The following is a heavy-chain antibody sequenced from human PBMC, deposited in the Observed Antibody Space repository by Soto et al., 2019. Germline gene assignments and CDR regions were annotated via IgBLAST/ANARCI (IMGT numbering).Heavy chain of an antibody. Sequence: GGSLRLSCAASGFTFSSYGMHWVRQAPGKGLEWVAVIWYDGSNKYYADSVKGRFTISRDNSKNTLYLQMNSLRAEDTAVYYCARDIPAPDYDILTGYQPYYGMDVWGQGTTVTVSS. V-gene: IGHV3-33*01. D-gene: IGHD3-9*01. CDR2: IWYDGSNK. CDR1: GFTFSSYG. J-gene: IGHJ6*02. CDR3: ARDIPAPDYDILTGYQPYYGMDV.